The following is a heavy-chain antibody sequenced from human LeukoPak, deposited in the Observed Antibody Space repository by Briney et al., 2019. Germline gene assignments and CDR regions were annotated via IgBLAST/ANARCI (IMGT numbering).Heavy chain of an antibody. CDR1: GGSISSYY. CDR3: ARLHSGSYYPYFDY. J-gene: IGHJ4*02. Sequence: PSETLSLTCTVSGGSISSYYWNWIRQPPGKGLEWIGYIYYSGSTNYNPSLKSRVTISVDTSKNQFSLKLSSVTAADTAVYYCARLHSGSYYPYFDYWGQGTLVTVSS. D-gene: IGHD1-26*01. V-gene: IGHV4-59*08. CDR2: IYYSGST.